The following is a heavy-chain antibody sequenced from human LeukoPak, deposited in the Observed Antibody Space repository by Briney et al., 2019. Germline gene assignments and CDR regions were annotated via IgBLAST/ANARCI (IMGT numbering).Heavy chain of an antibody. Sequence: ASVKVSCKASGGTFSSYAISWVRQAPGQGLEWMGRIIPILGIANYAQKFQGRVTITTDKSTSTAYMELSSLRSDDTAVYYCARDTSSGYYLIDYWGQGTLVTVSS. D-gene: IGHD3-22*01. CDR3: ARDTSSGYYLIDY. CDR1: GGTFSSYA. J-gene: IGHJ4*02. V-gene: IGHV1-69*04. CDR2: IIPILGIA.